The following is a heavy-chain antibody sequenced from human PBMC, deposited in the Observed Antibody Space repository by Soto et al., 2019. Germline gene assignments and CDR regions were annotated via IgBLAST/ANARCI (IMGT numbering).Heavy chain of an antibody. Sequence: ASVKVSCKASGYTFTVYYMRWVRQAPGQGLEWMGWINPNSGGTNYAQKFQGWVTMTRDTSISTAYMELSRLRSDDTAVYYCARDFGVGDKFDYWGQGTLVTVSS. CDR2: INPNSGGT. CDR1: GYTFTVYY. J-gene: IGHJ4*02. CDR3: ARDFGVGDKFDY. D-gene: IGHD3-3*01. V-gene: IGHV1-2*04.